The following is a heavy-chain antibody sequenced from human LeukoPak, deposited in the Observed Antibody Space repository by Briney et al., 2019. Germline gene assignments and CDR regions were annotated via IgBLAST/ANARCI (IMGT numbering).Heavy chain of an antibody. CDR1: GYSISSGYY. CDR3: ARRVISEFSIDKGNWLDP. J-gene: IGHJ5*02. V-gene: IGHV4-38-2*02. Sequence: PSETLSLTCTVSGYSISSGYYWNWIRQSPGKGLEWIGYILSSGSTHHNPSLASRISLSMDPSKNQFSLKLSSVTAADTAVYYCARRVISEFSIDKGNWLDPWGQGTLVTVSS. D-gene: IGHD3-3*02. CDR2: ILSSGST.